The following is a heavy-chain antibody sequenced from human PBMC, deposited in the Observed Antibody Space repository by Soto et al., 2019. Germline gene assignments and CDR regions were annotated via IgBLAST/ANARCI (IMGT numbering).Heavy chain of an antibody. Sequence: ASVKVSCKASGFTFTSSAMQWVRQARGQRLEWIGWIVVGSGNTNYAEKFQERVTITRDMSTSTAYMELSSLRSEDTAVYYCAALEVGYLFMDVWGQGTTVTVSS. CDR2: IVVGSGNT. J-gene: IGHJ6*02. D-gene: IGHD6-25*01. CDR3: AALEVGYLFMDV. V-gene: IGHV1-58*02. CDR1: GFTFTSSA.